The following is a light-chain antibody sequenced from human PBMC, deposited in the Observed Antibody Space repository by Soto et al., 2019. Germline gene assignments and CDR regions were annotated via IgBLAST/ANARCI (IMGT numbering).Light chain of an antibody. CDR2: DAS. CDR1: QGVSSY. Sequence: EIVLTQSPATLSLSPGERATLSCRASQGVSSYLAWYQQKPGQAPRLLIYDASTRATGLPARFSGSGSGTDFTLTISSLQPEDFAVYYCQQRSNWPPTFGQGTKLEIK. J-gene: IGKJ2*01. V-gene: IGKV3-11*01. CDR3: QQRSNWPPT.